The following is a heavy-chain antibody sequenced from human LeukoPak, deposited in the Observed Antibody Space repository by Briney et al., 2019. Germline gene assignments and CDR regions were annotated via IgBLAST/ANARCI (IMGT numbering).Heavy chain of an antibody. CDR3: ARDHLRGESAGGYHFDN. D-gene: IGHD5-18*01. CDR2: IIPIFGTA. CDR1: GGTFISYA. Sequence: SVKVSCKASGGTFISYAISWVRQAPGQGLDWMGMIIPIFGTANYAQKFQGRVTITTDESTSTAYMEMSSLRSEDTAVYYCARDHLRGESAGGYHFDNWGQGALVTVSA. V-gene: IGHV1-69*05. J-gene: IGHJ4*02.